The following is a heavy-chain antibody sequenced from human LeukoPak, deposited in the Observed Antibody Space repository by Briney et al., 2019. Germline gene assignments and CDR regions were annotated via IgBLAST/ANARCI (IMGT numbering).Heavy chain of an antibody. Sequence: QAGGSLRLSCAASGFTFSSHGIHWVRQAPGKGLEWVAVISYDENNKYYADSVKGRFTISRDNSKNTLYLQMNSLRAEDTAVYYCARPRGWLQNYFDYWGQGTLVTVSS. CDR3: ARPRGWLQNYFDY. CDR2: ISYDENNK. CDR1: GFTFSSHG. D-gene: IGHD5-24*01. V-gene: IGHV3-30*03. J-gene: IGHJ4*02.